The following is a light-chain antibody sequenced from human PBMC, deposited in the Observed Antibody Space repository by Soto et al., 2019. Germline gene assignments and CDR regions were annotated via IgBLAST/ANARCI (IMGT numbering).Light chain of an antibody. Sequence: EIVLTQSPGTLSLSPGEGATLSCRASQSVPSSFLAWYQQKAGQAPRLLMYGASNRAAGIQDRFSGSGSGTDFTLTISRLEAEDFAVYYCQQYGSSPITFGPGTKVDLK. J-gene: IGKJ3*01. CDR3: QQYGSSPIT. V-gene: IGKV3-20*01. CDR1: QSVPSSF. CDR2: GAS.